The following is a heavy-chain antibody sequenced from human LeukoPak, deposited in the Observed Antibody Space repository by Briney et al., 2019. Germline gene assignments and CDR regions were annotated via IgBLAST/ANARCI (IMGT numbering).Heavy chain of an antibody. V-gene: IGHV3-64*01. D-gene: IGHD2-2*02. Sequence: GGSLRLSCAASGFTFSYYAMHWVRQAPGKGLEYVSAISSNGGSTYYANSVKGRFTISRDNSKNTLFLQMGSLRAEDMAVYYCAREYCDTTTCYKAIDYWGQGTLVTVSS. CDR1: GFTFSYYA. CDR3: AREYCDTTTCYKAIDY. CDR2: ISSNGGST. J-gene: IGHJ4*02.